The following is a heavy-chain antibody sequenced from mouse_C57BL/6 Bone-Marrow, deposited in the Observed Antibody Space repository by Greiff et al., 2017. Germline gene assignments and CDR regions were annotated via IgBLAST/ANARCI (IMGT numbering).Heavy chain of an antibody. CDR2: INPGSGGT. CDR1: GYAFTNYL. D-gene: IGHD3-3*01. J-gene: IGHJ1*03. Sequence: QVQLQQSGAELVRPGTSVTVSCKASGYAFTNYLIEWVKQRPGQGLEWIGVINPGSGGTNYNETFKGKATLTADKSSSTAYMQLSSLTSEDSAVYFCAKRAPWMCWYFDVWGTGTTVTVSA. CDR3: AKRAPWMCWYFDV. V-gene: IGHV1-54*01.